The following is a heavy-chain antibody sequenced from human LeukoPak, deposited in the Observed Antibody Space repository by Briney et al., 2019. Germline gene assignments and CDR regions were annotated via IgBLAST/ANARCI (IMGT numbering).Heavy chain of an antibody. CDR1: GFTLRTYA. D-gene: IGHD3-10*01. V-gene: IGHV3-23*01. J-gene: IGHJ4*02. CDR3: AGQNKDGITLVRVDY. CDR2: ISGTGYTT. Sequence: PGGSLRLSCAASGFTLRTYAMSWVRQAPGKRLEWVSSISGTGYTTYYADSVKGRFSITRDNSKNTLYLQMNNLRADDTAVYYCAGQNKDGITLVRVDYWGQGTLVTVSS.